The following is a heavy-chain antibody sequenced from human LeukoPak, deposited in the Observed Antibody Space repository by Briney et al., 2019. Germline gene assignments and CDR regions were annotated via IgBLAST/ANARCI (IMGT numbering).Heavy chain of an antibody. CDR3: AELGITMIGGV. CDR1: GFTFSSYE. CDR2: ISSSGSTI. Sequence: LGGSLRLSCAASGFTFSSYEMNWVRQAPGKGLEWVSYISSSGSTIYYADSVKGRFTTSRDNAKNSLYLQMNSLRAEDTAVYYCAELGITMIGGVWGKGTTVTISS. D-gene: IGHD3-10*02. V-gene: IGHV3-48*03. J-gene: IGHJ6*04.